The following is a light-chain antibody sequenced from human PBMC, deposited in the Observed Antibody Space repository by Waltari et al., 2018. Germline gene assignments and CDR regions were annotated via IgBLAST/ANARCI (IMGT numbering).Light chain of an antibody. J-gene: IGKJ2*01. Sequence: EVLMTQSPPTLSVSPGERATLSCRASQSISRNLAWYQQKPGQAPRLLIYGASTRAPGIPARFSGSGSGTEFTLSISGLQSEDFAVYFYQQYKNWRTFGQGTKLEI. V-gene: IGKV3-15*01. CDR2: GAS. CDR1: QSISRN. CDR3: QQYKNWRT.